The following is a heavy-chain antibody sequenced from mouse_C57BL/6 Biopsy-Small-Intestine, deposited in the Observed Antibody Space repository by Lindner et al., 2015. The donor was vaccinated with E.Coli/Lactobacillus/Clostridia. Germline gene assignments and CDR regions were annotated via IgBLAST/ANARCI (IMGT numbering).Heavy chain of an antibody. J-gene: IGHJ4*01. D-gene: IGHD1-1*01. CDR2: INPSGGST. CDR3: ARDQYRAPYYSDTSGNSVDY. Sequence: SVKVSCKASGYTFTSYYMHWVRQAPGQGLEWMGMINPSGGSTSYAQKLQGRVTMTRDTSTSTVYMELSSLRSEDTAVFYCARDQYRAPYYSDTSGNSVDYWGQGTLVTVSS. CDR1: GYTFTSYY. V-gene: IGHV1-64*01.